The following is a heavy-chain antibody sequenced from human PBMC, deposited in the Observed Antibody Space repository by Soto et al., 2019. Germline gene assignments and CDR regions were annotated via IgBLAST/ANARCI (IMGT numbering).Heavy chain of an antibody. CDR1: GFTLSSAW. Sequence: EVQLVESGGGLVEPGGSLRLSCAASGFTLSSAWVNWVRQAPGKGLEWVGRIKSKTDGGTTDYAAPVKGRFTLSLDDSKNILYLQMNSLKTEDTAGYYCTTAPQSALTHDSARSWGQGTLVAVSS. V-gene: IGHV3-15*07. D-gene: IGHD3-22*01. CDR2: IKSKTDGGTT. CDR3: TTAPQSALTHDSARS. J-gene: IGHJ5*02.